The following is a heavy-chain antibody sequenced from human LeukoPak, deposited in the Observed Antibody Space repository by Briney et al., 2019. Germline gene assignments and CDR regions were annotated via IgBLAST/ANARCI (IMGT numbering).Heavy chain of an antibody. CDR3: ASSSWYDNWFDP. CDR2: VNHSGST. V-gene: IGHV4-34*01. Sequence: SETLSLTCAVYGGSFSGYYWSWIRQPPGKGLEWIGEVNHSGSTNYNPSLKSRVTMSVDTSKNQFSLKLSSVTAADTAVYYCASSSWYDNWFDPWGQGTLVTVSS. J-gene: IGHJ5*02. D-gene: IGHD6-13*01. CDR1: GGSFSGYY.